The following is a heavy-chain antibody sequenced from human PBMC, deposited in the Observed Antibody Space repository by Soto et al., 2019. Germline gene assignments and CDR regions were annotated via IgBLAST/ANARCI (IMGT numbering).Heavy chain of an antibody. D-gene: IGHD4-17*01. V-gene: IGHV3-33*01. J-gene: IGHJ5*02. CDR1: GFTFSSYG. Sequence: QVQLVESGGGVVQPGRSLRLSCAASGFTFSSYGMHWVRQAPGKGLELVAVIWYDGSNKYYADSVKGRFTISRDNSKNTLYLQMNSLRAEDTAVYYCARGSNYGDYHWFDPWGQGTLVTVSS. CDR3: ARGSNYGDYHWFDP. CDR2: IWYDGSNK.